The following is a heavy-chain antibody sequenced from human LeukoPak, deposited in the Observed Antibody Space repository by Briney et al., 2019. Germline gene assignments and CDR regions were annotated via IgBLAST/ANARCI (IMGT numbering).Heavy chain of an antibody. CDR2: ISGSGGST. CDR3: VRGSLASGVVVYYYYYLDV. J-gene: IGHJ6*03. Sequence: GGSLRLSCAASGFTFSSYAMSWVRQAPGKGLEWVSAISGSGGSTYYADSVKGRFTVSRDNAKNSLYLQMSSLRAEDTAVYYCVRGSLASGVVVYYYYYLDVWGKGTTVTVSS. V-gene: IGHV3-23*01. D-gene: IGHD3-3*01. CDR1: GFTFSSYA.